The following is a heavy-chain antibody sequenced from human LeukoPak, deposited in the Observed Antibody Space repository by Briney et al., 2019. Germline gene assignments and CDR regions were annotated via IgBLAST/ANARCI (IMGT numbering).Heavy chain of an antibody. Sequence: SVKVSRKASGGTFSSYAISWVRQAPGQGLEWMGGIIPIFGTANYAQKFQGRVTITTDESTSTAYMELSSLRSEDTAVYYCARYRVDTAMVTPGNYYYYYMDVWGKGTTVTVSS. CDR1: GGTFSSYA. CDR2: IIPIFGTA. CDR3: ARYRVDTAMVTPGNYYYYYMDV. V-gene: IGHV1-69*05. J-gene: IGHJ6*03. D-gene: IGHD5-18*01.